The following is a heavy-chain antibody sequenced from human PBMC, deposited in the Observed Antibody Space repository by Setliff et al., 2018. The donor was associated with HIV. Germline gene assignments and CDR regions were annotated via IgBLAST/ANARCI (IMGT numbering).Heavy chain of an antibody. CDR1: GFTFSNYA. CDR3: ASHNSGWKRADY. D-gene: IGHD6-19*01. Sequence: GGSLRLSCVDSGFTFSNYAMHWVRQAPGKGLEWVAVISYDGSNNYYADSVKGRFTISRDNAKNSLYLQMNSLRAEDTAVYYCASHNSGWKRADYWGQGTLVTVS. V-gene: IGHV3-30*04. CDR2: ISYDGSNN. J-gene: IGHJ4*02.